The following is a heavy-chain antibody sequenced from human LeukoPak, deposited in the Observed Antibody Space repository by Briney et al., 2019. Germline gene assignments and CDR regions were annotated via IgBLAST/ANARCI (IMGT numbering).Heavy chain of an antibody. V-gene: IGHV4-31*03. CDR3: ATNNYCDSSGYSAALGY. D-gene: IGHD3-22*01. CDR2: IYYSGST. Sequence: SETLSLTCTVSGGSISSGGYYWSWIRQHPGKGLEWIGYIYYSGSTYYNPSLKSRVTISVDTSKNQFSLKLSSVTAADTAVYYCATNNYCDSSGYSAALGYWGQGTLVTVSS. J-gene: IGHJ4*02. CDR1: GGSISSGGYY.